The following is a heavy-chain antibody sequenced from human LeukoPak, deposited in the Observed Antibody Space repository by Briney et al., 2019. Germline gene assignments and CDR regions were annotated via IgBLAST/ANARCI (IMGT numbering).Heavy chain of an antibody. V-gene: IGHV4-59*01. CDR1: GGSISSNY. CDR3: ARLRNYGNSPNWFDP. J-gene: IGHJ5*02. D-gene: IGHD3-16*01. Sequence: SETLSLTCSVSGGSISSNYWSWIRQPPGKGLEWIGYIYYTGSTKYNPSLKSRVTISVDTSKNQFSLKLSPVTAADTAIYYCARLRNYGNSPNWFDPWGQGTLVTVSS. CDR2: IYYTGST.